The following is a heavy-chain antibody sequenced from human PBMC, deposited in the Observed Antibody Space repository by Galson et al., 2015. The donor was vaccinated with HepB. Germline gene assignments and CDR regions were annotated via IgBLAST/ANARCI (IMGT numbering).Heavy chain of an antibody. Sequence: SLRLSCAASGFTFSSYSMNWVRQAPGKGLEWVSSISSTSTYIYYADSVKGRFTISRDNAKNSLYLQMNSLRAEDTAVYYCARLLASTGTSFYYGMDVWGQGTTVTASS. V-gene: IGHV3-21*01. D-gene: IGHD4-23*01. CDR3: ARLLASTGTSFYYGMDV. J-gene: IGHJ6*02. CDR1: GFTFSSYS. CDR2: ISSTSTYI.